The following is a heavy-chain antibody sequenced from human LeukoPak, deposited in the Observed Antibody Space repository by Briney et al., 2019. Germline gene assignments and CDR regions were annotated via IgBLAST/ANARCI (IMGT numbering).Heavy chain of an antibody. J-gene: IGHJ4*02. CDR3: ARVSLDYGDYVALFDY. CDR1: GYTFGDFY. V-gene: IGHV1-18*04. CDR2: ISAYNGNT. Sequence: ASVKVSCKASGYTFGDFYIHWVRQAPGQGLEWMGWISAYNGNTNYAQKLQGRVTMTTDTSTSTAYMELRSLRSDDTAVYYCARVSLDYGDYVALFDYWGQGTLVTVSS. D-gene: IGHD4-17*01.